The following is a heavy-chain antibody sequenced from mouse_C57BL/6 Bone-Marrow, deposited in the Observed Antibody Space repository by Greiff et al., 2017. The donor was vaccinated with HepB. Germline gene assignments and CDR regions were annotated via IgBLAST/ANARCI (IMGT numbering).Heavy chain of an antibody. Sequence: VQLQQSGPELVKPGASVKISCKASGYTFTDYYMNWVKQSHGKSLEWIGDINPNNGGTSYNQKFKGKATLTVDKSSSTAYMELRSLTSEDSAVYYCARSIFPYHYFDYWGQGTTLTVSS. D-gene: IGHD6-5*01. V-gene: IGHV1-26*01. J-gene: IGHJ2*01. CDR1: GYTFTDYY. CDR3: ARSIFPYHYFDY. CDR2: INPNNGGT.